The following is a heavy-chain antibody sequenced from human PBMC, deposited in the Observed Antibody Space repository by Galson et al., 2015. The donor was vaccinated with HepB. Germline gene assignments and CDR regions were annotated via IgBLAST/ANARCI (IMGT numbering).Heavy chain of an antibody. D-gene: IGHD3-3*01. CDR1: GFTFSSYA. CDR3: AKTNAYYDFWRLDY. Sequence: SLRLSCAASGFTFSSYAMSWVRQAPGKGLEWVSAISGSGGSTYYADSVKGRFTISRDNSKNTLYLQMNSLRAEDTAVYYCAKTNAYYDFWRLDYWGQGTLVTVSS. CDR2: ISGSGGST. J-gene: IGHJ4*02. V-gene: IGHV3-23*01.